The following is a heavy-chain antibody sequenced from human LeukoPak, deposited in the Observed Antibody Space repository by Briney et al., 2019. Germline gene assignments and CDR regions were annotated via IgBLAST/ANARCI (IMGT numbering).Heavy chain of an antibody. V-gene: IGHV3-21*01. J-gene: IGHJ3*02. D-gene: IGHD1-26*01. CDR2: ISSSSSYI. CDR3: ARDLGRWELHSPGAFDI. Sequence: GGSLRLSCAASGFTLSSYSMNWVRQAPGKGLEWVSSISSSSSYIYYADSVKGRFTISRDNAKNSLYLQMNSLRAEDTAVYYCARDLGRWELHSPGAFDIWGQGTMVTVSS. CDR1: GFTLSSYS.